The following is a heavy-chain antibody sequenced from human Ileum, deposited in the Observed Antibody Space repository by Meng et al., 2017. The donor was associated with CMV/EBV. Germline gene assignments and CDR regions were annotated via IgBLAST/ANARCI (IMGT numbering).Heavy chain of an antibody. J-gene: IGHJ4*02. D-gene: IGHD4-11*01. CDR2: LYHSETT. V-gene: IGHV4-39*07. Sequence: TVSGGSISRSTYYWRWIRQPPGKGLEWIGSLYHSETTYYNPSLKSRITISIDTSKNHFSLRLNSVTAADTAVYYCARAVTTISTFDYWGQGTLVTVS. CDR3: ARAVTTISTFDY. CDR1: GGSISRSTYY.